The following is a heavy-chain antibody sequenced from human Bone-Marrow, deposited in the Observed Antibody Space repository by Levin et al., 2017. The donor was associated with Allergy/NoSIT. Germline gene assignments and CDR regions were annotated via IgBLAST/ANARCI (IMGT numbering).Heavy chain of an antibody. CDR2: IQRDGSET. D-gene: IGHD1-26*01. J-gene: IGHJ1*01. V-gene: IGHV3-7*01. CDR1: GFNFSKHG. Sequence: GESLKISCAGSGFNFSKHGMTRVRQAPGKGLEWVANIQRDGSETYYVDSVRGRFTVSRDNTRNSLFLQMNMLRVEDTAVYYCAKALGAASSEHWGQGTLVTVSS. CDR3: AKALGAASSEH.